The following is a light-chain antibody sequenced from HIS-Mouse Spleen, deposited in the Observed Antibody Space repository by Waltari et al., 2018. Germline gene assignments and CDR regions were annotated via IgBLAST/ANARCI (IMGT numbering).Light chain of an antibody. CDR3: CSYAGSSTVV. J-gene: IGLJ2*01. Sequence: QSALTQPASVSGSPGQSIPISCPGTRSDVGRYNLVSWYQQHPGKAPKLMIYEGSKRPSGVSNRFSGSKSGNTASLTISGLQAEDEADYYCCSYAGSSTVVFGGGTKLTVL. CDR2: EGS. CDR1: RSDVGRYNL. V-gene: IGLV2-23*01.